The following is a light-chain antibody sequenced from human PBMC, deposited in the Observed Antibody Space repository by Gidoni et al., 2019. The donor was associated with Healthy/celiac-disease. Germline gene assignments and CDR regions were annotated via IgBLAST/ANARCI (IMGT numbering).Light chain of an antibody. Sequence: EIVSTQSSGTLSLSPGERATLSCRASQSVSSSYLAWYQQKPGQAPRLLIYGASSRATGIPDRFSGSGSGTDFTLTISRLEPEDFAVYYCQQYGSSLRTFGGGTKVEIK. CDR1: QSVSSSY. CDR2: GAS. CDR3: QQYGSSLRT. J-gene: IGKJ4*01. V-gene: IGKV3-20*01.